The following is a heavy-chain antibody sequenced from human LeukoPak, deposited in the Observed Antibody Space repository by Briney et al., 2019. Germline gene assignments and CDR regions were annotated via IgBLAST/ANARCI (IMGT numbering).Heavy chain of an antibody. J-gene: IGHJ5*02. CDR3: ARVGSSIPRHWFDP. CDR1: GFTFSSYW. Sequence: PGGSLRLSCAASGFTFSSYWMSWVRQAPGKGLEWVSGISGSGGSIDYADSVKGRFTIDRDNSKNTLHLQMNNLRAEDTAVYYCARVGSSIPRHWFDPWGQGTLVTVSS. V-gene: IGHV3-23*01. D-gene: IGHD6-13*01. CDR2: ISGSGGSI.